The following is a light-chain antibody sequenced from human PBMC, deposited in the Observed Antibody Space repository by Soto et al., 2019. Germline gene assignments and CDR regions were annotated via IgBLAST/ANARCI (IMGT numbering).Light chain of an antibody. CDR1: SSNIGAGYD. V-gene: IGLV1-40*01. Sequence: QSVLTQTPSVSGAPGQRVTISCTGRSSNIGAGYDVHWYQHLPGTAPKLLIYGTTDRPSGVPDRFSGSKSGISASLAITGLQAEDEADSYCHSYDTSLSASVFGAGTKVTVL. J-gene: IGLJ1*01. CDR2: GTT. CDR3: HSYDTSLSASV.